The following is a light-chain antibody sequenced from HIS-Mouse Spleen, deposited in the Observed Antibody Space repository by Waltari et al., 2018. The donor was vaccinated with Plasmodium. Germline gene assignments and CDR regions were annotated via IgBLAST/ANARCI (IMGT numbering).Light chain of an antibody. CDR1: SSDSGSYNL. CDR2: EGS. Sequence: QSALTQPASVSGSPGPSITISCPGTSSDSGSYNLVSWYHQHPGKAPKLMIYEGSKRPSGVSNRFSGSKSGNTASLTISGLQAEDEADYYCCSYAGSSTWVFGGGTKLTVL. J-gene: IGLJ3*02. V-gene: IGLV2-23*01. CDR3: CSYAGSSTWV.